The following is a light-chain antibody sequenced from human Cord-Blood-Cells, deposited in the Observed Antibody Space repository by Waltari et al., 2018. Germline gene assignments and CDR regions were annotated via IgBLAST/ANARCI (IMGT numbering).Light chain of an antibody. J-gene: IGKJ2*01. CDR2: DAS. CDR3: QQRSNWLYT. CDR1: QRVSSY. V-gene: IGKV3-11*01. Sequence: EIVLTQSPATLSLSPGERATLSCRASQRVSSYLAWYQQKPGQAPRLLLYDASSRATGIPARFSGSGSGTDFTLTISSLEPEDFAVYYCQQRSNWLYTFGQGTKLEIK.